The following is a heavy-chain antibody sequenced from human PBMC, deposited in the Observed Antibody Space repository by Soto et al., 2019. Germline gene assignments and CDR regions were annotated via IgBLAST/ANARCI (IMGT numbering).Heavy chain of an antibody. Sequence: GTSVKVSCKASGGTFSSYAISWVRQAPGQGLEWMGGIIPIFGTANYARKFQGRVTITADESTSTAYMELSSLRSEDTAVYYCARGYTIFGVVTHYYYYGMDVWGQGTTVTVSS. CDR3: ARGYTIFGVVTHYYYYGMDV. J-gene: IGHJ6*02. CDR1: GGTFSSYA. D-gene: IGHD3-3*01. V-gene: IGHV1-69*13. CDR2: IIPIFGTA.